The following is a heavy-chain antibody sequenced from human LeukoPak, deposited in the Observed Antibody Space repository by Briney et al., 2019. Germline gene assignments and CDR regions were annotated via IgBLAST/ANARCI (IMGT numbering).Heavy chain of an antibody. CDR1: GGSISSYY. CDR2: IYYSGST. CDR3: AREVVGFDY. J-gene: IGHJ4*02. D-gene: IGHD1-26*01. Sequence: PSETLSLTCTVSGGSISSYYWSWIRQPPGKGLEWIGYIYYSGSTNYNPSLKSRVTISVDTSKNQFSLKLSSVTAADTAVYYCAREVVGFDYWGQGTLVTVSS. V-gene: IGHV4-59*01.